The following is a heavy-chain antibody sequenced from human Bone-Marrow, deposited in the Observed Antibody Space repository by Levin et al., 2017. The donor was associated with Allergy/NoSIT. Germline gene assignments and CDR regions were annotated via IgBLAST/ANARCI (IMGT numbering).Heavy chain of an antibody. D-gene: IGHD3-9*01. CDR3: AKDIEELRYFDWFRIYYFDY. Sequence: GESLKISCAASGFTFSSYAMSWVRQAPGKGLEWVSAISGSGGSTYYADSVKGRFTISRDNSKNTLYLQMNSLRAEDTAVYYCAKDIEELRYFDWFRIYYFDYWGQGTLVTVSS. CDR2: ISGSGGST. CDR1: GFTFSSYA. V-gene: IGHV3-23*01. J-gene: IGHJ4*02.